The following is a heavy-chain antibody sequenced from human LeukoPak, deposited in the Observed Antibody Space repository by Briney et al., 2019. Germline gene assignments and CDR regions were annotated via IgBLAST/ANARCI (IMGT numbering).Heavy chain of an antibody. V-gene: IGHV5-51*01. J-gene: IGHJ3*02. CDR1: GYSFTSNW. CDR2: IYPGDSET. D-gene: IGHD3-22*01. CDR3: ARYYYDSSGSESNAFDI. Sequence: GESLKISCETSGYSFTSNWIAWVRQKPGKGLEWMGIIYPGDSETKYSPSFQGQVTISADKSIITAYLQWSSLKASDTAMYYCARYYYDSSGSESNAFDIWGQGTMVTVSS.